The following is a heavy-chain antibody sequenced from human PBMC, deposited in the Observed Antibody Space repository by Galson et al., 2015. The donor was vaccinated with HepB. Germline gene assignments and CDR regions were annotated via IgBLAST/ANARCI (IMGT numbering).Heavy chain of an antibody. J-gene: IGHJ4*02. Sequence: SLRLSCAASGFTVSSNYMSWVRQPPGKGLEWVSVIYSGGPTYYADSASGRFTISRDDSKNMLYLQMNSLRGEDTAVYYCARMTGATEGWGYWGQGTLVTVSS. CDR3: ARMTGATEGWGY. D-gene: IGHD1-1*01. CDR2: IYSGGPT. CDR1: GFTVSSNY. V-gene: IGHV3-66*01.